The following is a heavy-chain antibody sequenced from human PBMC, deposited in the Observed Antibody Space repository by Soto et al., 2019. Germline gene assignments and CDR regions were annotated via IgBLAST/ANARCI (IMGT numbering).Heavy chain of an antibody. Sequence: GESLKISCKGSGYSFTSYWIGWVRQMPGKGLEWMGIIYPGDSDTRYSPSFQGQVTISADKSISTAYLQWSSLEASDTAMYYCARQKIYSSSWYNWFDPWGQGTLVTVSS. CDR3: ARQKIYSSSWYNWFDP. CDR1: GYSFTSYW. J-gene: IGHJ5*02. D-gene: IGHD6-13*01. CDR2: IYPGDSDT. V-gene: IGHV5-51*01.